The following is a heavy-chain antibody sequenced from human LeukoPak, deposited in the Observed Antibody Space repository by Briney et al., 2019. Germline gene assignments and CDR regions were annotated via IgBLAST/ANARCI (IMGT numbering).Heavy chain of an antibody. CDR3: ASGGDAFDV. CDR2: INTDGSTT. J-gene: IGHJ3*01. V-gene: IGHV3-74*01. CDR1: GFTFSTYW. Sequence: PGGSLRLSCAASGFTFSTYWMHWVRQAPGKGLVWVSRINTDGSTTTNADSVKGRFTISRDNAKHTLYLQMNSLRAEDTAVYYCASGGDAFDVWGQGTMVIVSS.